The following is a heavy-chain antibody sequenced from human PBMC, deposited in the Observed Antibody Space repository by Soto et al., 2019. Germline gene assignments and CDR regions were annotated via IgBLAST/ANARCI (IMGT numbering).Heavy chain of an antibody. CDR1: GFNFRSYS. V-gene: IGHV3-48*02. CDR2: IDTSSSLI. Sequence: EAQLVESGGGLVQPGGSLRLSCVASGFNFRSYSLGWVRQAPGKGLEWIAYIDTSSSLIYYADSVEGRFAISRDNAKNSLYLQVDSLRDEDTALYYCARDFLTGDAREAFDIWGQGTMVTVSS. D-gene: IGHD7-27*01. J-gene: IGHJ3*02. CDR3: ARDFLTGDAREAFDI.